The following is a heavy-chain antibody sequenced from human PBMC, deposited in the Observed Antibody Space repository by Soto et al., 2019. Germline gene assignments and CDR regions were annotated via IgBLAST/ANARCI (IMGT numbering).Heavy chain of an antibody. D-gene: IGHD3-10*01. Sequence: QVQLVESGGGVVQPGRSLRLSCAASGFTFSSYGMHWVRQAPGKGLEWVAVISYDGSNKYYADSVKGRFTISRDNSKNTLYLQMNSLGAEDTAVYYCAKYPAYYGSGSYYDAFDIWGQGTMVTVSS. J-gene: IGHJ3*02. CDR3: AKYPAYYGSGSYYDAFDI. CDR1: GFTFSSYG. V-gene: IGHV3-30*18. CDR2: ISYDGSNK.